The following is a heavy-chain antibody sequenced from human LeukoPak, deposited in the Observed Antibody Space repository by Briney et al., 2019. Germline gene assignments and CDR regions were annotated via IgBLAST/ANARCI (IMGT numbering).Heavy chain of an antibody. D-gene: IGHD5-18*01. J-gene: IGHJ4*02. CDR3: ARGAAIDTPFDY. Sequence: PSETLSLTCTVSGSSLSSYYCSWIRQPAGKGLEWIGRIYTSGSTNYNPSLNSRVTVSVDASKNQLSLKLRSVTAADTAVSYGARGAAIDTPFDYWGQGTLVTVSS. CDR2: IYTSGST. V-gene: IGHV4-4*07. CDR1: GSSLSSYY.